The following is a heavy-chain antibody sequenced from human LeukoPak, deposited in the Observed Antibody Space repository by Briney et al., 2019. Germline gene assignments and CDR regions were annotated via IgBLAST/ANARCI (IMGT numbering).Heavy chain of an antibody. J-gene: IGHJ5*02. CDR1: GGTFSSYA. CDR2: ISPIFGTA. Sequence: SVKVSCKASGGTFSSYAISWVRQAPGQGLEWMGGISPIFGTANYAQNFQGSVTITADESTSTAYMQMSSLTSEDPAVYYCARDLPSTNGVWVNWFDPWGEGTMVTVSS. CDR3: ARDLPSTNGVWVNWFDP. D-gene: IGHD2-8*01. V-gene: IGHV1-69*01.